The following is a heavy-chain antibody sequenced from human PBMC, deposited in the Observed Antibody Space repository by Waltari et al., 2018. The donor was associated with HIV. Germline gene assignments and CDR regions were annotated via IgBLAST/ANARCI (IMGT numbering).Heavy chain of an antibody. J-gene: IGHJ4*02. CDR1: GFTFSPFA. Sequence: QVQLVESGGGVVQPGGSLRLSCVASGFTFSPFAFHWVRQAPGKGLEWVALISYGGRNKVYADSVKGRFTISRDNSKNTLYLQMNSLRAEYTALYYCARDGHFYDSRPLDHWGQGTLVTVSS. V-gene: IGHV3-30*04. CDR2: ISYGGRNK. CDR3: ARDGHFYDSRPLDH. D-gene: IGHD3-22*01.